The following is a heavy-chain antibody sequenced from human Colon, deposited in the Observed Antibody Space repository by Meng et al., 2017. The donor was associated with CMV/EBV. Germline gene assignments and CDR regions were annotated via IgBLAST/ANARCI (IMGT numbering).Heavy chain of an antibody. J-gene: IGHJ4*02. CDR3: ASDFGGGDDY. CDR1: GVTLRNYW. CDR2: INRDGSAV. D-gene: IGHD3-10*01. Sequence: LSRLAAGVTLRNYWVHWVRQAPGKGLEWVSRINRDGSAVNYAGSVRGRFTISRDNAKNTAYLQMNSLRPEDTAVYYCASDFGGGDDYWGQGALVTVSS. V-gene: IGHV3-74*01.